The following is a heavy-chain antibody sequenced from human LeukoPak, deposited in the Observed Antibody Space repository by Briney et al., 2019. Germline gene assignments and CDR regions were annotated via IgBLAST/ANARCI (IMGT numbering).Heavy chain of an antibody. V-gene: IGHV3-53*01. J-gene: IGHJ4*02. CDR1: GFTVSSNY. CDR2: IYSGGST. CDR3: ARVSEEQWLVTTLGY. Sequence: GGSLRLSCAASGFTVSSNYMSWVRQAPGKGLDWVSVIYSGGSTYYADSVKGRFTISRDNSKNTLYLQMSTLRAEDTAVYYCARVSEEQWLVTTLGYWGQGTLVTVSS. D-gene: IGHD6-19*01.